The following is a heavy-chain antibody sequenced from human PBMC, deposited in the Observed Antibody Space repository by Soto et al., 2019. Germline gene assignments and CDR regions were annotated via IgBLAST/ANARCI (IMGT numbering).Heavy chain of an antibody. Sequence: EVQLLESGGGLVQPGGSPRLSCAASGFTFSSYAMSWVRQAPGKGLEWVLGISNSGYTTYNEDSVKGRFTISRDNSKNTLYLQMNNLRAEDTAVYYCARGGRWDYFDYWGQGTLVTVSS. CDR1: GFTFSSYA. V-gene: IGHV3-23*01. CDR3: ARGGRWDYFDY. CDR2: ISNSGYTT. J-gene: IGHJ4*02.